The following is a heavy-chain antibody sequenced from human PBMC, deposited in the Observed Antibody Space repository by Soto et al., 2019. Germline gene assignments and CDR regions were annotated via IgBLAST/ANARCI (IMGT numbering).Heavy chain of an antibody. CDR1: GGSISSSSYY. V-gene: IGHV4-39*01. Sequence: PSETLSLTCTVSGGSISSSSYYWGWIRQPPGKGLEWIGSIYYSGSTYYNPSLKSRVTISVDTSKNQFSLKLSSVTAADTAVYYCAKTGFWSDYRVADYWGQGTLVTVSS. CDR2: IYYSGST. D-gene: IGHD3-3*01. J-gene: IGHJ4*02. CDR3: AKTGFWSDYRVADY.